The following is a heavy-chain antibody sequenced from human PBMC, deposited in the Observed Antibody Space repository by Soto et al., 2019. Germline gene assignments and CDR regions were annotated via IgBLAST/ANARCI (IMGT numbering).Heavy chain of an antibody. Sequence: TLSITCTVSGISIRSGDYYWCWFSRPPGKGLEWIGYIYYSGSTYYNPSLKSRVTISVDTSKNQFSLKLSSVTAADTAVYYCARGHGTYYYGSGSYYLDYWGQGTLVTV. CDR3: ARGHGTYYYGSGSYYLDY. D-gene: IGHD3-10*01. CDR2: IYYSGST. J-gene: IGHJ4*02. CDR1: GISIRSGDYY. V-gene: IGHV4-30-4*01.